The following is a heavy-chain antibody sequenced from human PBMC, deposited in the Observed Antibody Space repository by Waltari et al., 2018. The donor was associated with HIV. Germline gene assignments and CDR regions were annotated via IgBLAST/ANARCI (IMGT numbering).Heavy chain of an antibody. Sequence: QLQLQESGPGLVKPSETLFLTCTVSGGSISSSSYYWGWIRQPPGKGLEWIGSIYYSGSTYYNPSLKSRVTISVDTSKNQFSLKLSSVTAADTAVYYCARVQTGVDTAMVNRYFDLWGRGTLVTVSS. D-gene: IGHD5-18*01. CDR1: GGSISSSSYY. CDR3: ARVQTGVDTAMVNRYFDL. CDR2: IYYSGST. J-gene: IGHJ2*01. V-gene: IGHV4-39*01.